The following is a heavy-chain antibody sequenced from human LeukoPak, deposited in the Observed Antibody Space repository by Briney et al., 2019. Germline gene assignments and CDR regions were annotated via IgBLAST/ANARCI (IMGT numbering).Heavy chain of an antibody. D-gene: IGHD3-10*01. CDR3: ARDPNGSGSYNFDY. CDR1: GFTFSSYA. V-gene: IGHV3-30-3*01. CDR2: ISYDGSNK. Sequence: GGSLRLPCAASGFTFSSYAMHWVRQAPGKGLEWVAVISYDGSNKYYTDSVKGRFTISRDNSKNTLYLQMNSLRAEDTAVYYCARDPNGSGSYNFDYWGQGTLVTVSS. J-gene: IGHJ4*02.